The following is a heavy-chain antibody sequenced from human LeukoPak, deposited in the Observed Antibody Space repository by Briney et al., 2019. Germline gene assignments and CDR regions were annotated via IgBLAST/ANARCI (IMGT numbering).Heavy chain of an antibody. D-gene: IGHD6-19*01. CDR2: ISGSGGST. CDR3: ATSDSSGWFPDY. J-gene: IGHJ4*02. V-gene: IGHV3-23*01. CDR1: GFTFSSYA. Sequence: GGSLRLSCAASGFTFSSYAMSWVRQAPGKGLEWVPAISGSGGSTYYADSVKGRFTISRDNSKNTLYLQMNSLRAEDTAVYYCATSDSSGWFPDYWGQGTLVTVSS.